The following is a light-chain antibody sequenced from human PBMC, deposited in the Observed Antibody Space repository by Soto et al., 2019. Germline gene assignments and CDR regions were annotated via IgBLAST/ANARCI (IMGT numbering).Light chain of an antibody. CDR2: QDS. V-gene: IGLV3-1*01. CDR1: KLGDKY. Sequence: SYELTQPPSVSVSPGQTASITCSGDKLGDKYVCWYQQKPGQSPVLVINQDSKRPSGIPERFSGSNSGNTATLTISGTQAMNEADYYCQAWDSSTVVFGGGTKLTVL. CDR3: QAWDSSTVV. J-gene: IGLJ2*01.